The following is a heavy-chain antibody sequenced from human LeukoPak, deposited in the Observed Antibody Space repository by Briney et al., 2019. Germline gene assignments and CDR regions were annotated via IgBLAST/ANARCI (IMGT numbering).Heavy chain of an antibody. Sequence: GGSLRLSCAASGFTFDDYAMRWVRRAPGKGLEWVLGISWNSGSIGYADSAKGRFTISRDNAKNSQYLQMNSLRAEDMALYYCAKDIKGNGEGFDYWGQGTLVTVSS. CDR2: ISWNSGSI. V-gene: IGHV3-9*03. CDR3: AKDIKGNGEGFDY. J-gene: IGHJ4*02. CDR1: GFTFDDYA. D-gene: IGHD3-10*01.